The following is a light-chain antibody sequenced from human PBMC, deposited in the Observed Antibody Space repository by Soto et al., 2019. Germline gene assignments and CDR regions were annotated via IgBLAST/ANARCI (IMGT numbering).Light chain of an antibody. J-gene: IGKJ5*01. V-gene: IGKV1-39*01. CDR1: QSVSSY. CDR3: QQYSICPST. Sequence: DFQLSRSQSSQSASVGDGVTIPCRASQSVSSYVSWYQQKPGKAPRLLIYAASRLDSGVPARFSGSRSGTEFTLTISSLQSEDFAIYYCQQYSICPSTFGEGTRLEIK. CDR2: AAS.